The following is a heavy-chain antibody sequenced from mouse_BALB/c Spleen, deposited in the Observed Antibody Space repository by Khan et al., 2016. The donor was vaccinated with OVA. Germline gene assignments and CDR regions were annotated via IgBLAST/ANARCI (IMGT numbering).Heavy chain of an antibody. V-gene: IGHV2-3*01. CDR2: IWRDRST. Sequence: VQLQESGPGLVTPSQTLSITCTVSGFTFASYGVHWVRQPPGQGLEWLGVIWRDRSTNSHSALRSSLTINKENSKSQVFLKLNSLQTENTAAYYCAKWGSGNYGMDYWGQGTAVTVTT. CDR1: GFTFASYG. J-gene: IGHJ4*01. D-gene: IGHD4-1*01. CDR3: AKWGSGNYGMDY.